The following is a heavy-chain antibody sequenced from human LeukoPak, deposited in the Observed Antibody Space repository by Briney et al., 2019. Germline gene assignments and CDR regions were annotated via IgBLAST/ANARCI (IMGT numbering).Heavy chain of an antibody. J-gene: IGHJ4*02. V-gene: IGHV1-2*02. CDR1: GYTFTGYY. Sequence: ASVKVSCKASGYTFTGYYLFWVRQAHGQGLEWMGWINPNTGDTRYGQKFQGRVTLTRDTSIRTTYMELSSLRSDDTDVYYCARDERFCNGDNHYPDLGYWGQGTLVTVSS. CDR2: INPNTGDT. CDR3: ARDERFCNGDNHYPDLGY. D-gene: IGHD2-15*01.